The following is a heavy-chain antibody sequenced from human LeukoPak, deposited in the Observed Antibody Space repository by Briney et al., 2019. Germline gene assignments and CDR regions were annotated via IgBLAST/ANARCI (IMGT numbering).Heavy chain of an antibody. J-gene: IGHJ4*02. CDR1: GGSISSYY. CDR3: ARWHCSSTSCYADY. Sequence: SETLSLTCTVSGGSISSYYWSWIRQPAGKGLEWIGRIYTSGSTNYNPSLKSRVTMSVDTSKNQFSLKLSSVTAADTAVYYCARWHCSSTSCYADYWGQGTLVTVSS. CDR2: IYTSGST. D-gene: IGHD2-2*01. V-gene: IGHV4-4*07.